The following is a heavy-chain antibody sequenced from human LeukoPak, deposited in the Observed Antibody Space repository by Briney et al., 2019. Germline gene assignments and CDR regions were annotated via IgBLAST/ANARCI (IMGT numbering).Heavy chain of an antibody. Sequence: PGGSLRLSCAASGLTFNNAWMSWVRQAPGKGLEWVGRIKSKTDGGTTDYAAPVKGRFTISRDDSKNTLYLQMNSLKTEDTAVYYCTTYLLRYFDWLFWGQGTLVTVSS. V-gene: IGHV3-15*01. CDR2: IKSKTDGGTT. D-gene: IGHD3-9*01. J-gene: IGHJ4*02. CDR3: TTYLLRYFDWLF. CDR1: GLTFNNAW.